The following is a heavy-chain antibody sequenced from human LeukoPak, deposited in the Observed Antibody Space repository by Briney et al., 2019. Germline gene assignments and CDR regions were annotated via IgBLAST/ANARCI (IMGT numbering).Heavy chain of an antibody. CDR1: GGSISSYY. CDR2: IYYSGST. V-gene: IGHV4-59*08. J-gene: IGHJ4*02. Sequence: SETLSLTCTVSGGSISSYYWSWIRQPPGKGLEWIGYIYYSGSTNYNPSLKSRVTISVDTSKNQFSLKLSSVTAADTAVYYCARHLAMVRGVIWYFDYWGQGTLVTVSS. D-gene: IGHD3-10*01. CDR3: ARHLAMVRGVIWYFDY.